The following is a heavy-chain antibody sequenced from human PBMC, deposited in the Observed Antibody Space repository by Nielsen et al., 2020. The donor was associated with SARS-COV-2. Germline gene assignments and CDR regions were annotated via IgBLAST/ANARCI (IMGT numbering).Heavy chain of an antibody. CDR1: GFTFSSYW. J-gene: IGHJ1*01. CDR3: ARDSLLRGYSYGLAEYFQH. CDR2: TNTDGSST. Sequence: GESLKISCAASGFTFSSYWMYWVRQAPGKGLVWVSRTNTDGSSTNYADSVKGRFTISRDNSRNTLWLQMNSLRAEDTAVYYCARDSLLRGYSYGLAEYFQHWGQGTLVTVSS. V-gene: IGHV3-74*01. D-gene: IGHD5-18*01.